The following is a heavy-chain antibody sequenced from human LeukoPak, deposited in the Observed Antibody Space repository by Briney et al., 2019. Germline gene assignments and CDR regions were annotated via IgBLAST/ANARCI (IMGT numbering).Heavy chain of an antibody. CDR2: IYTSGST. Sequence: PSQTLSLTCTVSGGSISSGSYYWSWIRQPAGKGLEWIGRIYTSGSTNYNPSLKSRVTISVDTSKNQFSLKLSSVTAADTAVYYCARADSGYEYFDYWGQGTLVTV. CDR3: ARADSGYEYFDY. J-gene: IGHJ4*02. D-gene: IGHD5-12*01. CDR1: GGSISSGSYY. V-gene: IGHV4-61*02.